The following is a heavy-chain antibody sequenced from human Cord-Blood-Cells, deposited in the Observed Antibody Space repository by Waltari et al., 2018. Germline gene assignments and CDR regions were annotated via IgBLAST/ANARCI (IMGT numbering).Heavy chain of an antibody. D-gene: IGHD2-2*01. J-gene: IGHJ4*02. CDR3: ARDSTSGGDY. Sequence: QVQLVESGGRVVQPGRSLRLSCAASGFTFSRYALPWVRQAPGKGLEWVAVISYDGSNKYYADSVKGRFTISRDNSKNTLYLQMNSLRAEDTAVYYCARDSTSGGDYWGQGTLVTVSS. CDR2: ISYDGSNK. V-gene: IGHV3-30-3*01. CDR1: GFTFSRYA.